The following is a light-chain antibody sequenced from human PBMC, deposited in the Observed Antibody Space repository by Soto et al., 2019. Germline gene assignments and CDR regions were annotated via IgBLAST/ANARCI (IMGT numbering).Light chain of an antibody. CDR2: GAS. J-gene: IGKJ2*01. CDR3: QQYNQWPGT. CDR1: QSVRSN. Sequence: EIVMTQSPVTLSVSPGERAALSCRASQSVRSNLAWYQQKPGQAPRLLIYGASTRATGIAAGFSGSGSGTEFTLTISSLQSEDFAVYYCQQYNQWPGTFGQGAKLEIK. V-gene: IGKV3-15*01.